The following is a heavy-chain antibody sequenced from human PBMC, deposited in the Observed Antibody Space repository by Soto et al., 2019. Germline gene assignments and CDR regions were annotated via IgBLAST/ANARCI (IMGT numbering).Heavy chain of an antibody. J-gene: IGHJ3*02. CDR3: ARDGGKSGYYDGFDI. V-gene: IGHV3-30*01. CDR1: GFTFRGYA. Sequence: GGSLRLSWVRAGFTFRGYAFLWVRPAPGRGREWVALVSYVGDIKYYAESVKGRFTISRDNLKNTVYLQMDSLTADDTALYYCARDGGKSGYYDGFDIWGQGTVVTVSS. D-gene: IGHD3-22*01. CDR2: VSYVGDIK.